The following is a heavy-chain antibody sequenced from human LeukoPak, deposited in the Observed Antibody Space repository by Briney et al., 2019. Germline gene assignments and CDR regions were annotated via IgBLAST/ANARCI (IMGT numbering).Heavy chain of an antibody. CDR2: IYHSGST. V-gene: IGHV4-39*07. D-gene: IGHD1-1*01. Sequence: SETLSLTCIVSGGSISSSSYYWGWIRQPPGKGLEWIGSIYHSGSTYYNPSLKSRVTISVDTSKNQFSLKLSSVTAADTAVYYCARKMDWNGGSDYWGQGTLVTVSS. CDR3: ARKMDWNGGSDY. J-gene: IGHJ4*02. CDR1: GGSISSSSYY.